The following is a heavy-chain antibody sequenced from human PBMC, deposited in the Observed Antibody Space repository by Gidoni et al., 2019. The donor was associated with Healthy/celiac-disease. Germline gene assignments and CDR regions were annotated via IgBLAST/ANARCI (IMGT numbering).Heavy chain of an antibody. CDR1: GFTFTSSA. CDR3: AAGGYDILTGYYFDY. CDR2: IVVGSGNT. D-gene: IGHD3-9*01. Sequence: QMQLVQSGPEVKKPGTSVKVSCKASGFTFTSSAVQWVRQARGQRLEWIGWIVVGSGNTNYAQKFQERVTITRDMSTSTAYMELSSLRSEDTAVYYCAAGGYDILTGYYFDYWGQGTLVTVSS. V-gene: IGHV1-58*01. J-gene: IGHJ4*02.